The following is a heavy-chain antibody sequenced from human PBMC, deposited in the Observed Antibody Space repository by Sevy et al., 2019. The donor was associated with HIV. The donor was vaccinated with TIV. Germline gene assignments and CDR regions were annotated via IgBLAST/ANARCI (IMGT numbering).Heavy chain of an antibody. J-gene: IGHJ3*02. Sequence: RGSLRLSCAASGFTFSSYSMNWVRQAPGKGLEWVSSISSSSNYIYYADSVKGRFTISRDNAKNSLYLQMSSLRAEDTAVYYCARVGCSITSCPVHDAFDIWGQGTMVTVSS. CDR1: GFTFSSYS. D-gene: IGHD2-2*01. V-gene: IGHV3-21*03. CDR2: ISSSSNYI. CDR3: ARVGCSITSCPVHDAFDI.